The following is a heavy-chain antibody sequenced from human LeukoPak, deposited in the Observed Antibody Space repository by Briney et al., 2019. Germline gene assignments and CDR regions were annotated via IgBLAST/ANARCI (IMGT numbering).Heavy chain of an antibody. Sequence: SETLSLTCAVYGGSFSGYYWSWIRQPPGKGLEWIGEINHSGSTNYNPSLKSRVTISVDTSKNQFSLKLSSVTAADTAVYYCARHYAGISDPWGQGTLVTVSS. V-gene: IGHV4-34*01. CDR2: INHSGST. CDR1: GGSFSGYY. CDR3: ARHYAGISDP. J-gene: IGHJ5*02. D-gene: IGHD3-10*01.